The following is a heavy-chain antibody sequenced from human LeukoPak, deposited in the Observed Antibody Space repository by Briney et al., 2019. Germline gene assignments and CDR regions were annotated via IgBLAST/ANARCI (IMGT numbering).Heavy chain of an antibody. D-gene: IGHD3-10*01. Sequence: PGGSLRLSCAASGFTFSSYNMNWIRQPPGKGLEWIGEINHSGSTNYNPSLKSRVTISVDTSKNQFSLKLSSVTAADTAVYYCARRRITMVRGVIITGYMDVWGKGTTVTISS. CDR2: INHSGST. CDR1: GFTFSSYN. CDR3: ARRRITMVRGVIITGYMDV. V-gene: IGHV4-34*01. J-gene: IGHJ6*03.